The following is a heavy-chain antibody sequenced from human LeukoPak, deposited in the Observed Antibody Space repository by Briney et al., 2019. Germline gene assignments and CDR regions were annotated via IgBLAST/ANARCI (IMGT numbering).Heavy chain of an antibody. CDR2: MIPIFGTA. D-gene: IGHD2-15*01. V-gene: IGHV1-69*05. Sequence: RSSVKVSCKASGGTFSSYAISWVRQAPGQGLEWMGGMIPIFGTANYAQKFQGRVTITTDESTSTAYMELSSLRSEDTAVYYCARSPSDIVVVVAALPYYFDYWGQGTLVTVSS. CDR3: ARSPSDIVVVVAALPYYFDY. CDR1: GGTFSSYA. J-gene: IGHJ4*02.